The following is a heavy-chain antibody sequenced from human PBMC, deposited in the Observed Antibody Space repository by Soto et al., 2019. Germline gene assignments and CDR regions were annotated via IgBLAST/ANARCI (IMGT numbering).Heavy chain of an antibody. J-gene: IGHJ4*02. V-gene: IGHV4-30-2*01. CDR3: SSWRGYSSSRRPHNIDY. D-gene: IGHD6-6*01. Sequence: SEPLCLNFAVSGGSISGGGYSWSWIRQPPGKGLECIGYIYQSGSTNDNPSLKSRVTISVDTSKNQFTLKLSSVTAADTAVYYCSSWRGYSSSRRPHNIDYWGQGTLVTVSS. CDR1: GGSISGGGYS. CDR2: IYQSGST.